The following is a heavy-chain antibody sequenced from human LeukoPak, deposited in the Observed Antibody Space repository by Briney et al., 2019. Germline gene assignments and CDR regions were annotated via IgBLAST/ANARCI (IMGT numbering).Heavy chain of an antibody. CDR1: GFTFTTYG. D-gene: IGHD6-6*01. CDR2: IWFDGSNE. CDR3: ASGFSSSPYFDY. Sequence: GGSLRLSCAASGFTFTTYGMHWVRQAPGKGLEWVALIWFDGSNEHYADSVKGRVTISRDNAKNSLFLQMNSLRDEDTAVYYCASGFSSSPYFDYWGQGTLVTVSS. J-gene: IGHJ4*02. V-gene: IGHV3-33*03.